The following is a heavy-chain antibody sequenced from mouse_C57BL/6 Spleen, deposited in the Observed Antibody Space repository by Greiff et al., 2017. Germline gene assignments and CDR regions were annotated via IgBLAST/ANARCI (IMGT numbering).Heavy chain of an antibody. CDR2: IYPGNSDT. CDR1: GYTFTSYW. J-gene: IGHJ4*01. CDR3: TSSVSSYDYAMDY. Sequence: VQLQQSGTVLARPGASVKMSCKTSGYTFTSYWMHWVNQRPGQGLEWIGAIYPGNSDTGNKQKLKGKAKLTAVTAASTAYMELSSLTNEDSAVYCCTSSVSSYDYAMDYWGQGTSVTVSS. V-gene: IGHV1-5*01. D-gene: IGHD1-1*01.